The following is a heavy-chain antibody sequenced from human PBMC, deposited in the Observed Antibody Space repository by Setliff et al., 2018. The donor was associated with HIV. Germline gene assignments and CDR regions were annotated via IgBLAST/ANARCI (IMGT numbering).Heavy chain of an antibody. CDR3: ARLMHYYDSFWVLWRENYFDS. J-gene: IGHJ4*01. CDR1: GGSISSGSHY. CDR2: IYASGNT. D-gene: IGHD3-22*01. Sequence: PSETLSLTCAVSGGSISSGSHYWSWIRQPAGKGLEWIGQIYASGNTNYNPSLKSRVTMSVDTSKNQLSLKLTSVTAADTAMYFCARLMHYYDSFWVLWRENYFDSWGRGTLVTVSS. V-gene: IGHV4-61*09.